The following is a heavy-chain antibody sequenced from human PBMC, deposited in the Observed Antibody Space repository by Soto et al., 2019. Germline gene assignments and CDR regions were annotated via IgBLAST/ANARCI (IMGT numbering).Heavy chain of an antibody. CDR3: TTAYYDILTGKNYYGMDV. J-gene: IGHJ6*02. D-gene: IGHD3-9*01. V-gene: IGHV3-15*07. CDR1: GFTFSNAW. Sequence: GGSLRLSCAASGFTFSNAWMNWVRQAPGKGLEWVGRIKSKTDGGTTDYAAPVKGRFTISTDDSKNTLYLQMNSLKTEDTAVYYCTTAYYDILTGKNYYGMDVWGQGTTVTVSS. CDR2: IKSKTDGGTT.